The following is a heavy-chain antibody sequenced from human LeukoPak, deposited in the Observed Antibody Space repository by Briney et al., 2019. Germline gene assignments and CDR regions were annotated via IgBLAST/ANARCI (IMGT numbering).Heavy chain of an antibody. D-gene: IGHD5-12*01. Sequence: GGSLRLSCAASGFTFSSYAMSWVRQAPGKGLELVSGIRGIGGSTYYADSVKGRFTISRDNSKNTLYLQMNSLRVEDTARFYCAKETGYSGYDYGDYWGQGTLVTVSS. CDR1: GFTFSSYA. CDR3: AKETGYSGYDYGDY. V-gene: IGHV3-23*01. J-gene: IGHJ4*02. CDR2: IRGIGGST.